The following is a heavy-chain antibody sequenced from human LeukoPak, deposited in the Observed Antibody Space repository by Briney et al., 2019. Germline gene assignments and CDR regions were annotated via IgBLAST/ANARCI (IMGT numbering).Heavy chain of an antibody. Sequence: GGSLRLSCAASGFTFSSYEMNWVRQAPGKGLEWVSSISSSSSYIYYTDSVKGRFTISRDNAKNSLYLQMNSLRAEDTALYYCARGGGSGYYYPPFYWGQGTLVTVSS. CDR3: ARGGGSGYYYPPFY. CDR1: GFTFSSYE. CDR2: ISSSSSYI. V-gene: IGHV3-21*04. D-gene: IGHD3-22*01. J-gene: IGHJ4*02.